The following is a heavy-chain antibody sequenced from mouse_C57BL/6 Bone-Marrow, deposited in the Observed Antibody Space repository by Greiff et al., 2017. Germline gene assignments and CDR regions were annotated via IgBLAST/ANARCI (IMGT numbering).Heavy chain of an antibody. CDR1: GFNIKDDY. CDR3: TTRGFGITGAMDF. D-gene: IGHD2-4*01. Sequence: EVQLQQSGAELVRPGASVKLSCTASGFNIKDDYMHWVKQRPEQGLEWIGWIDPENGDTEYASKFQGKATITADTSSNTAYLQLSSLTSEDTAVYYCTTRGFGITGAMDFWGQGTSVTVSS. CDR2: IDPENGDT. V-gene: IGHV14-4*01. J-gene: IGHJ4*01.